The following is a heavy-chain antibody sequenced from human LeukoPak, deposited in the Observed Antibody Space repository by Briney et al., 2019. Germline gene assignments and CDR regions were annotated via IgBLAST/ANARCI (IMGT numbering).Heavy chain of an antibody. CDR1: GFTFSSYA. CDR2: ISGSGGST. V-gene: IGHV3-23*01. J-gene: IGHJ4*02. CDR3: ARRYYSGSGKDY. Sequence: PGGSLRLSCAASGFTFSSYAMSWVRQAPGKGLEWVSAISGSGGSTYYADSVKGRFTISRDNSKNTLYLQMNSLRAEDTAVYYCARRYYSGSGKDYWGQGTLVTVSS. D-gene: IGHD3-10*01.